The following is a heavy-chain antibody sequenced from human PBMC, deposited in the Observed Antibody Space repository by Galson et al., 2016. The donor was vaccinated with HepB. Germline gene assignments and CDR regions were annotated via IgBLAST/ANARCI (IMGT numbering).Heavy chain of an antibody. D-gene: IGHD3-3*01. CDR2: ISFDGSNK. Sequence: SLRLSCAASGFTFSSYAMHWVRQAPGKGLEWVAVISFDGSNKYYADSVKGRFTISRDNSKNTLYLQMNSLRAEDTAVYCCASLRFKGFDLWGRGTLVTVSS. J-gene: IGHJ2*01. CDR3: ASLRFKGFDL. CDR1: GFTFSSYA. V-gene: IGHV3-30-3*01.